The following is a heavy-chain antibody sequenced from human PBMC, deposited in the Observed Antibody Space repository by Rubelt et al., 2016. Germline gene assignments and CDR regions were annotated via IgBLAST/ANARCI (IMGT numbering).Heavy chain of an antibody. D-gene: IGHD6-19*01. CDR2: IDYSGST. J-gene: IGHJ3*02. CDR1: GGSFSGYY. Sequence: QVQLQQWGAGLLKPSETLSLTCAVYGGSFSGYYWSWIRQPPGKGLEWIGSIDYSGSTYYNPSLKSRVTISLDTSKNQFSLKLSSVTAADTAVYYCARRNGYSSGWYSIRGAFDIWGQGTMVTVSS. CDR3: ARRNGYSSGWYSIRGAFDI. V-gene: IGHV4-34*01.